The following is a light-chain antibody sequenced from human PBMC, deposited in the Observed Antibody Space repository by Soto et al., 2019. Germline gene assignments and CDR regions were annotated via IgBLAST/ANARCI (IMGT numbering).Light chain of an antibody. CDR3: NHYNNWVLT. Sequence: IVMTQSPATLSVSLGERVTLSCRASRSAGNNLAWYQQRVGQAPRLVIFDTSTRATGIPARFSGSGSETEFTRTINSLQAEDFAVYYCNHYNNWVLTFGGGTKVEIK. CDR2: DTS. J-gene: IGKJ4*01. CDR1: RSAGNN. V-gene: IGKV3D-15*01.